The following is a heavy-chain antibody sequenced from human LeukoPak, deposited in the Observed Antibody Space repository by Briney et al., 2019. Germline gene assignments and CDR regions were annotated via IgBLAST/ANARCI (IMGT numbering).Heavy chain of an antibody. J-gene: IGHJ4*02. CDR2: INPNSGGT. D-gene: IGHD5-12*01. Sequence: ASVKVSCKASGYTFTGYYMHWVRQAPGQGLEWMGWINPNSGGTNYAQKFQGRVTMTRDTSISTAYMELSRLRSDDTAVYYCQLRGYSGYDYAGSPAVFDYWGQGTLVTVSS. CDR3: QLRGYSGYDYAGSPAVFDY. CDR1: GYTFTGYY. V-gene: IGHV1-2*02.